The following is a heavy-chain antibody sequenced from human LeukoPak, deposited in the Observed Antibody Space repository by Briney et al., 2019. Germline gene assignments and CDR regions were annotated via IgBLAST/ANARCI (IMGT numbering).Heavy chain of an antibody. J-gene: IGHJ5*02. CDR2: IYYSGST. CDR1: GGSISSYY. CDR3: ARERICGAKAGRGYNWCVP. Sequence: PSETLSLTCTVSGGSISSYYWSWVRQPPGKGLEWVGYIYYSGSTNYNPSLKSRVTISVDTSKNQFSLKLSSVTAADTAVYYCARERICGAKAGRGYNWCVPGGRRTRVTVSS. D-gene: IGHD2-15*01. V-gene: IGHV4-59*01.